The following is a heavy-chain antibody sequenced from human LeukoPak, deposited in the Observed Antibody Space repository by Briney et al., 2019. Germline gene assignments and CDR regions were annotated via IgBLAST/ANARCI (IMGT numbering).Heavy chain of an antibody. CDR1: GYTFTGYY. CDR2: IIPNSGGT. V-gene: IGHV1-2*02. J-gene: IGHJ4*02. D-gene: IGHD2-21*02. CDR3: AREWAYCGGDCPTFDY. Sequence: ASVKVSCKASGYTFTGYYMHWVRQAPGQGLEWMGWIIPNSGGTNYAQKFQGRVTVTGDTSTSTVYMELSSLRYEDTAVYYCAREWAYCGGDCPTFDYWGQGTLVTVSS.